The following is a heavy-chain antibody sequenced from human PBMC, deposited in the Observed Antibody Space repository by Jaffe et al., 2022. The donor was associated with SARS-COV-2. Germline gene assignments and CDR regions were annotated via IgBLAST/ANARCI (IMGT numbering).Heavy chain of an antibody. CDR1: GFTFSSYW. D-gene: IGHD3-22*01. J-gene: IGHJ2*01. CDR2: IKQDGSEK. V-gene: IGHV3-7*01. Sequence: EVQLVESGGGLVQPGGSLRLSCAASGFTFSSYWMSWVRQAPGKGLEWVANIKQDGSEKYYVDSVKGRFTISRDNAKNSLYLQMNSLRAEDTAVYYCARVPYYYDSSGYYSRPWYFDLWGRGTLVTVSS. CDR3: ARVPYYYDSSGYYSRPWYFDL.